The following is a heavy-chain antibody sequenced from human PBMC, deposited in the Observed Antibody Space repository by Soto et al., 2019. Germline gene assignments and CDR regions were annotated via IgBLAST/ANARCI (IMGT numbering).Heavy chain of an antibody. J-gene: IGHJ6*02. CDR3: ARLDIVATTLSYYYYGMDV. V-gene: IGHV1-18*04. Sequence: GASVKVSCKASGYSFIFFGINWVRQAPGQGLEWMGWISTYNGKTNYAQKLQGRVTMTTDTSTSTAYMELRSLRSDDTAVYYCARLDIVATTLSYYYYGMDVWGQGTTVTVSS. CDR2: ISTYNGKT. D-gene: IGHD5-12*01. CDR1: GYSFIFFG.